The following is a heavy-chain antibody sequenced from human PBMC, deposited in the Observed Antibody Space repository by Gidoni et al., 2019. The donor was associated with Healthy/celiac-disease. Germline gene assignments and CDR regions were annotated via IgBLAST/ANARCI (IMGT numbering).Heavy chain of an antibody. Sequence: EVQLVESGGGLVQPGRSLRLSCAASGFTFDDYAMHWVRQAPGKGLEWVSGISWNSGSIGYADSVKGRFTISRDNAKNSLYLQMNSLRAEDTALYYCANSGYWGQGTLVTVSS. CDR1: GFTFDDYA. V-gene: IGHV3-9*01. CDR2: ISWNSGSI. J-gene: IGHJ4*02. CDR3: ANSGY.